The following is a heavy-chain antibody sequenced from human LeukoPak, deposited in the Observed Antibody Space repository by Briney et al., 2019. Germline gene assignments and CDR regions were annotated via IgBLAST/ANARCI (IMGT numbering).Heavy chain of an antibody. J-gene: IGHJ4*02. CDR2: TYYRSKWYN. CDR3: TRVGCSYSSSWCGYGMDV. V-gene: IGHV6-1*01. Sequence: SGPGLVKPSQTLSLTCAIYGDSVSTNSAAWNWIRQSPSRGLEWLGRTYYRSKWYNDYAVSVISRITITPDTSKNQFSLQLNSVTPEDTAVYYCTRVGCSYSSSWCGYGMDVWGQGTLVTVSS. D-gene: IGHD6-13*01. CDR1: GDSVSTNSAA.